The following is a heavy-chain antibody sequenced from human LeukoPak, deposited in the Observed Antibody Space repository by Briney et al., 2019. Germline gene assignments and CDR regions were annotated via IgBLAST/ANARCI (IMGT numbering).Heavy chain of an antibody. D-gene: IGHD3-10*01. Sequence: GRSLRLSCAASGFTFSSYGMHWVRQAPGKGLEWVAVISYDGSNKYYADSVKGRFTISRDNSKNTLYLQMNSLRAEDTAVYYCAKPVLLWFGELFFDYWGQGTLVTVSS. V-gene: IGHV3-30*18. CDR3: AKPVLLWFGELFFDY. CDR1: GFTFSSYG. CDR2: ISYDGSNK. J-gene: IGHJ4*02.